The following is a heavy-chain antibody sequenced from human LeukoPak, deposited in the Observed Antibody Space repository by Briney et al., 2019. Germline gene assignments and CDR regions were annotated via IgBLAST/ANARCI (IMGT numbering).Heavy chain of an antibody. J-gene: IGHJ6*03. CDR1: GGSISSYY. CDR3: ARGSSWPYYYYYYMDV. Sequence: SETLSLTCTVSGGSISSYYWSWIRQPPGKGLEWIGYIYYSGSTNYNPSLKSRVTISVDTSKNQFSLKLSSVTAADTAVYYCARGSSWPYYYYYYMDVWGKGTMVTVSS. D-gene: IGHD6-13*01. V-gene: IGHV4-59*12. CDR2: IYYSGST.